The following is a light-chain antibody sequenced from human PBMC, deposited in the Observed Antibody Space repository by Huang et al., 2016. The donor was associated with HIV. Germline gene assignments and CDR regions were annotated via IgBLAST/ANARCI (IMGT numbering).Light chain of an antibody. J-gene: IGKJ2*01. Sequence: DIVMTQSPDSLSLSLGERATINCRSSQNILYKSNNTNFLTWYQQKPVQPPKLLIDWASTREYGVPDRFSGSGSATDFNLTISSLQAEDVAVYYCQQCYTPPYTFGRGTKVQIK. CDR3: QQCYTPPYT. V-gene: IGKV4-1*01. CDR2: WAS. CDR1: QNILYKSNNTNF.